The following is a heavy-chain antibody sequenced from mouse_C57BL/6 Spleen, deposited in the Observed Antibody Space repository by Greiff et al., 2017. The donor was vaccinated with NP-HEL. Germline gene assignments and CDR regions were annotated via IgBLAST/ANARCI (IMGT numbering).Heavy chain of an antibody. D-gene: IGHD2-3*01. Sequence: QVQLKQPGAELVRPGSSVKLSCKASGYTFTSYWMDWVKQRPGQGLEWIGNIYPSDSETHYNQKFKDKATLTVDKSSSTAYMQLSSLTSEDSAVYYCARDGYYPGYWGQGTTLTVSS. CDR1: GYTFTSYW. CDR3: ARDGYYPGY. V-gene: IGHV1-61*01. J-gene: IGHJ2*01. CDR2: IYPSDSET.